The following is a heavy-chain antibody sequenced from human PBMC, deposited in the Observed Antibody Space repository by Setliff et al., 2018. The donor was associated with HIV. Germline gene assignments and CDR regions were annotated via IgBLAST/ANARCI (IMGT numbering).Heavy chain of an antibody. D-gene: IGHD2-21*01. Sequence: KASETLSLTCSVSGVSINRTDHYWGWIRQSPGKRLEWSGRVSQSGSTYYNPSLKSRITISVDRSKNLFSLTLISVTAADQGVYYCARVPVAGANWFDPWGLGTLVTVSS. V-gene: IGHV4-39*01. CDR2: VSQSGST. CDR1: GVSINRTDHY. J-gene: IGHJ5*02. CDR3: ARVPVAGANWFDP.